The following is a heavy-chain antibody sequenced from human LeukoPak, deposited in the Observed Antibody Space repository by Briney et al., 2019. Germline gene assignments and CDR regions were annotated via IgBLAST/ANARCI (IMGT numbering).Heavy chain of an antibody. D-gene: IGHD1-26*01. CDR1: GFTFSNYS. J-gene: IGHJ6*03. Sequence: TGGSLRLSCAASGFTFSNYSMHWVRQAPGKGLEWVALIWYDGSNKYYADSVKGRFTISRDNSKNKLYLQMNSLRAEDTAMYHCVKYRGSPWHYMDFWGKGTTVTVS. CDR3: VKYRGSPWHYMDF. CDR2: IWYDGSNK. V-gene: IGHV3-33*06.